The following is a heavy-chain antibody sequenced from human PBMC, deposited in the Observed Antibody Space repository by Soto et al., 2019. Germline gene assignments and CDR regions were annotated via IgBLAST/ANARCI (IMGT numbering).Heavy chain of an antibody. CDR1: GYTFTSYY. V-gene: IGHV1-46*03. CDR3: ASYISNAVAGNDLFDY. CDR2: INPSGGST. J-gene: IGHJ4*02. D-gene: IGHD6-19*01. Sequence: ASVKVSCKASGYTFTSYYMHWVRQAPGQGLEWMGIINPSGGSTSYAQKFQGRVTMTRDTSTSTVYMELSSLRSEDTAVYYCASYISNAVAGNDLFDYSGQGTLGIASS.